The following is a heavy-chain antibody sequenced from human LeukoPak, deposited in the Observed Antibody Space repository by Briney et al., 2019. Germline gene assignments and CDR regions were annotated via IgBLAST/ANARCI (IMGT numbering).Heavy chain of an antibody. D-gene: IGHD6-13*01. CDR3: ARGYSSSWYFNWFDP. CDR2: INHSGST. J-gene: IGHJ5*02. Sequence: SETLSLTCAVYGGSFSGYYWSWIRQPPGKGLEWIGEINHSGSTNYNPSLKSRVTISVDTSKNQFSLKLTSVTAADTAVYYCARGYSSSWYFNWFDPWGQGTLVTVSS. V-gene: IGHV4-34*01. CDR1: GGSFSGYY.